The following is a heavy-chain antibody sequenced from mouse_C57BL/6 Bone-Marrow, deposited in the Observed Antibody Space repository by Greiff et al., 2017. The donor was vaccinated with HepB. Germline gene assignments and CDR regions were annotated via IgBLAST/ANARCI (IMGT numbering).Heavy chain of an antibody. CDR1: GYTFTDYN. Sequence: VQLQQSGPELVKPGASVKMSCKASGYTFTDYNMHWVKQSHGKSLEWIGYINPNNGGTSYNQKFKGKATLTVNKSSSTAYMELRSLTSEDSAVYYCASAEGLRRFAYWGQGTLVTVSA. D-gene: IGHD2-4*01. V-gene: IGHV1-22*01. CDR3: ASAEGLRRFAY. J-gene: IGHJ3*01. CDR2: INPNNGGT.